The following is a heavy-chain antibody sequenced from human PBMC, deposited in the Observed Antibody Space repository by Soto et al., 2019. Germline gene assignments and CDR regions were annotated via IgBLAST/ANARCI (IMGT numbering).Heavy chain of an antibody. Sequence: EVQLLESGGGLVQPGGSLRLSCAASGFTFSNYAMSWVRQAPGKGLEWVSSISGSGDITDYADSVKGRFTGSRDNSKNTLYLQMSTLRAEDTAVYYCAKGFSRDSSGYFEYWGQGALVTVSS. CDR3: AKGFSRDSSGYFEY. CDR1: GFTFSNYA. V-gene: IGHV3-23*01. CDR2: ISGSGDIT. D-gene: IGHD3-22*01. J-gene: IGHJ4*02.